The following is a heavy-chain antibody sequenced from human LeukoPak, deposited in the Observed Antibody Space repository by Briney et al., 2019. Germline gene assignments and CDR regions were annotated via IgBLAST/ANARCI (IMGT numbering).Heavy chain of an antibody. D-gene: IGHD2-2*01. CDR1: GFTVSSSY. J-gene: IGHJ4*02. CDR3: ARGLRHCDRTSCFQPFDC. V-gene: IGHV3-53*01. CDR2: TYADGYT. Sequence: PGGSLRLSCAASGFTVSSSYMTWVRQAPGKGLEWDSITYADGYTFYADSVKGRFTISRDSSRNTLCLQMNSLRAEDTAMYYCARGLRHCDRTSCFQPFDCWGQGTLVTVSS.